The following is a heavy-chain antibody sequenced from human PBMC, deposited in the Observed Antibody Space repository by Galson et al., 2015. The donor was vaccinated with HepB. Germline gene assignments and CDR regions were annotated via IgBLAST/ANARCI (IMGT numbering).Heavy chain of an antibody. CDR1: GDSVSSNSAA. J-gene: IGHJ4*02. Sequence: CAISGDSVSSNSAAWNWIGQSPSRGLEWLGRTYYRSKWYNDYAVSVKSRITINPDTSKNQFSLQLNSVTPEDTAVYYCAREIRILRFLEWLPSPFDYWGQGTLVTVSS. V-gene: IGHV6-1*01. CDR2: TYYRSKWYN. CDR3: AREIRILRFLEWLPSPFDY. D-gene: IGHD3-3*01.